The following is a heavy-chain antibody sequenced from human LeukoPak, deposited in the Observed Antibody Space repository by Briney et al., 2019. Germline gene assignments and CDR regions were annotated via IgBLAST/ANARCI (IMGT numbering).Heavy chain of an antibody. D-gene: IGHD3-3*01. Sequence: SQTLSLTCVVSGGSISSGGYSWSWIRQPPGKGLEWIGYIYYSGSTYYNPSLKSRVTISVDTSKNQFSLKLSSVTAADTAVYYCAREVTTFGVLPYFDYWGQGTLVTVSS. CDR2: IYYSGST. CDR1: GGSISSGGYS. V-gene: IGHV4-30-4*07. CDR3: AREVTTFGVLPYFDY. J-gene: IGHJ4*02.